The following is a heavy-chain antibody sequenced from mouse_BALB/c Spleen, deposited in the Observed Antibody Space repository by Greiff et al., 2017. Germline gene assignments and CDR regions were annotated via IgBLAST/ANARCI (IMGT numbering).Heavy chain of an antibody. CDR2: ISYSGST. V-gene: IGHV3-2*02. J-gene: IGHJ3*01. CDR1: GYSITSDYA. D-gene: IGHD2-10*02. Sequence: EVMLVESGPGLVKPSQSLSLTCTVTGYSITSDYAWNWIRQFPGNKLEWMGYISYSGSTSYNPSLKSRISITRDTSKNQFFLQLNSVTTEDTATYYCAREKYGAPFAYWGQGTLVTVSA. CDR3: AREKYGAPFAY.